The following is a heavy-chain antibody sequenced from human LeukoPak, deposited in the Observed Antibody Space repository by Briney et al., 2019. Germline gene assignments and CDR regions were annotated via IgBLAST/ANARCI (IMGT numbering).Heavy chain of an antibody. V-gene: IGHV1-8*01. CDR3: AREIAARPYYYYYGMDV. Sequence: ASVKVSCKASGYTFTSYDINWVRQATGQGLEWMGWMNPNSGNTGYAQKFQGRVTVTRNTSISTAYMELSSLRSEDTAVYYCAREIAARPYYYYYGMDVWGQGTTVTVSS. D-gene: IGHD6-6*01. CDR1: GYTFTSYD. CDR2: MNPNSGNT. J-gene: IGHJ6*02.